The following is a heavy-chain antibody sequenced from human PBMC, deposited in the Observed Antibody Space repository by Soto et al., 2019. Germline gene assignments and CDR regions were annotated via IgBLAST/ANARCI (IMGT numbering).Heavy chain of an antibody. CDR1: GFTFSSYA. CDR3: AKDLVLRYFDWLPQYLDY. Sequence: GGSLRLSCAASGFTFSSYAMSWVRQAPGKGLEWVSAISGSGGSTYYADSVKGRFTISRDNSKNTLYLQMNSLRAEDTAVYYCAKDLVLRYFDWLPQYLDYWGQGTLVTVSS. D-gene: IGHD3-9*01. CDR2: ISGSGGST. J-gene: IGHJ4*02. V-gene: IGHV3-23*01.